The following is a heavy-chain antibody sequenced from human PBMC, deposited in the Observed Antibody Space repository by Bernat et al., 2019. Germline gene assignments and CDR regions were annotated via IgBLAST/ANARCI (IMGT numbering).Heavy chain of an antibody. V-gene: IGHV3-21*01. D-gene: IGHD2-15*01. Sequence: EVQLVESGGGLVKPGGSLRLSCAASGFTFSSYSMNWVRQAPGKGLEWVSSISSSSSYIYYADSVKGRFTISRDNAKNSLYLQMNSLRAEDTAVYYCARDGAEGFGVAATHYDIYWGQGTLVTVSS. CDR3: ARDGAEGFGVAATHYDIY. CDR1: GFTFSSYS. CDR2: ISSSSSYI. J-gene: IGHJ4*02.